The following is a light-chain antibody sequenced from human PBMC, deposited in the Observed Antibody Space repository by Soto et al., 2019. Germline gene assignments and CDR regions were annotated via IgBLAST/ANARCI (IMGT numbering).Light chain of an antibody. Sequence: EVVMTQSPATLSVSPGERATLSCRASQSVRVNLAWYQQKPGQAPRLLIYDAATRATGVPARFTGSGSGTDVALTISSLQSEDVAVYYCQQYNKWPPLTFGGGTKVEIK. CDR2: DAA. J-gene: IGKJ4*01. CDR1: QSVRVN. CDR3: QQYNKWPPLT. V-gene: IGKV3-15*01.